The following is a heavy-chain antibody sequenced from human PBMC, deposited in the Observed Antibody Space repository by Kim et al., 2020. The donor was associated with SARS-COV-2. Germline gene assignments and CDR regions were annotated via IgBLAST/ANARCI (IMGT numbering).Heavy chain of an antibody. CDR1: GFTVSSNY. V-gene: IGHV3-53*01. Sequence: GGSLRLSCAASGFTVSSNYMSWVRQAPGKGLEWVSVIYSGGSTYYADSVKGRFTISRDNSKNTLYLQMNSLRAEDTAVYYCARVTLDYYDSSGYYVFDYWGQGTLVTVSS. CDR3: ARVTLDYYDSSGYYVFDY. CDR2: IYSGGST. J-gene: IGHJ4*02. D-gene: IGHD3-22*01.